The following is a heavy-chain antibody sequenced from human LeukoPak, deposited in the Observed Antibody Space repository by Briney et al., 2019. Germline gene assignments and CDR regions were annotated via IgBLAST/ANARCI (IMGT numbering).Heavy chain of an antibody. Sequence: GSSVKVSCKASGGTFSSYAMHWVRQAPGQRLEWMGWINAGNGNTKYSQEFQGRVTITRDTSASTAYMELSSLRSEDMAVYYCARDVYCSGGPQWSEYAFDIWGQGTMVTVSS. CDR2: INAGNGNT. J-gene: IGHJ3*02. CDR1: GGTFSSYA. D-gene: IGHD2-15*01. CDR3: ARDVYCSGGPQWSEYAFDI. V-gene: IGHV1-3*03.